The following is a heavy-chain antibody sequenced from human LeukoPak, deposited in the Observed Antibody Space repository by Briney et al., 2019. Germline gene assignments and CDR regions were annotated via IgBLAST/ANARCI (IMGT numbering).Heavy chain of an antibody. J-gene: IGHJ4*02. CDR2: ISSSSTTI. CDR1: GFTFSSYS. CDR3: AKGGDFKQWLVGYFDY. V-gene: IGHV3-48*01. Sequence: PGGSLRLSCAASGFTFSSYSMMWVRQAPGKGLEWVSYISSSSTTIHYADSVKGRFTISRDNAKNSVYLQMNSLRAEDTAVYYCAKGGDFKQWLVGYFDYWGQGTLVTVSS. D-gene: IGHD6-19*01.